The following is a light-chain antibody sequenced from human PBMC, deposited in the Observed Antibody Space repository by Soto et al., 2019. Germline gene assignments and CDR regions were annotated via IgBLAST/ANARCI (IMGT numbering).Light chain of an antibody. V-gene: IGKV1-5*03. CDR3: QQYKT. Sequence: DIQMTQSPSSLAASVGDRVTITCRGSQGISSWLAWYQQKPGKAPRLLIYKAYSLASGLPSRFSGSGSGTDFTLAIRSLQHDDFETYSCQQYKTFGQGTSVEIK. CDR2: KAY. J-gene: IGKJ1*01. CDR1: QGISSW.